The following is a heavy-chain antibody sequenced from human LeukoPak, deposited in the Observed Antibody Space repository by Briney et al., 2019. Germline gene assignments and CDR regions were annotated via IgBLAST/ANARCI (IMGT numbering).Heavy chain of an antibody. Sequence: ASVKVSCKASGGTFSSYAISWVRQAPGQGLEWMGGIIPIFGTANYAQKFQGRVTITADESTSTAYMELSSLRSEDTAVYYCARDCVVHRLSSWETSGYWGQGTLVTVSS. J-gene: IGHJ4*02. D-gene: IGHD6-13*01. CDR2: IIPIFGTA. CDR1: GGTFSSYA. CDR3: ARDCVVHRLSSWETSGY. V-gene: IGHV1-69*13.